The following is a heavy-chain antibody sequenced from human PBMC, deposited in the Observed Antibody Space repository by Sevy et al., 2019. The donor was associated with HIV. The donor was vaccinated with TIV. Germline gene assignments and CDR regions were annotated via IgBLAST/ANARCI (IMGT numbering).Heavy chain of an antibody. CDR3: VRHLTNYLYWYFDL. CDR1: GGSITSYS. Sequence: SETLSLTCTVSGGSITSYSWSWIRQPAGKGLEWLGRIYSKGNSNYNPSLKRRVTISVDTSKNQFSLKLTSVNASDTAMYDCVRHLTNYLYWYFDLWGRGALVTVSS. J-gene: IGHJ2*01. V-gene: IGHV4-4*07. CDR2: IYSKGNS. D-gene: IGHD2-8*01.